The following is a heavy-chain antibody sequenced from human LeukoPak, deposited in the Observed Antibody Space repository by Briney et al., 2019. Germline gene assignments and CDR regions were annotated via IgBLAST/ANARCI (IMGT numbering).Heavy chain of an antibody. J-gene: IGHJ4*02. D-gene: IGHD3-10*01. V-gene: IGHV3-30*02. CDR2: IRHDETKR. CDR1: GFTFSSYG. Sequence: PGGSLRLSCAASGFTFSSYGMHWVRQAPGKGLEWVAFIRHDETKRYYADSVKGRFTISRDTSKNTLFLQMDSLRIEDTAQYHCAKDPTMVRGAVSSWGQGTRVTVSS. CDR3: AKDPTMVRGAVSS.